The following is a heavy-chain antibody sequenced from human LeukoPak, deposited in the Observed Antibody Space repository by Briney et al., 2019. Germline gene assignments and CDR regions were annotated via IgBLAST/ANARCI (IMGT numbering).Heavy chain of an antibody. Sequence: PSETLSLTCTVSGGSISSGGYYWSWIRQHPGKGLEWIGYIDYSGSTYYNPSLKSRVTISVDTSKNQFSLKLSSVTAADTAVYYCASGISQWLVPYWGQGTLVTVSS. V-gene: IGHV4-31*03. CDR3: ASGISQWLVPY. CDR2: IDYSGST. D-gene: IGHD6-19*01. CDR1: GGSISSGGYY. J-gene: IGHJ4*02.